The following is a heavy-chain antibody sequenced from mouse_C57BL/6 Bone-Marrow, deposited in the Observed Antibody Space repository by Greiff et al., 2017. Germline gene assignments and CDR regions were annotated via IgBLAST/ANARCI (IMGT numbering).Heavy chain of an antibody. CDR3: AREGGWDDFDY. Sequence: QVHVKQSGTELVKPGASVKLSCKASGYTFTSYWMHWVKQRPGQGLEWIGNINPSNGGTNYNEKFKSKATLTVDKSSSTAYMQLSSLTSEDSAVYYCAREGGWDDFDYWGQGTTLTVSS. V-gene: IGHV1-53*01. D-gene: IGHD4-1*01. CDR1: GYTFTSYW. J-gene: IGHJ2*01. CDR2: INPSNGGT.